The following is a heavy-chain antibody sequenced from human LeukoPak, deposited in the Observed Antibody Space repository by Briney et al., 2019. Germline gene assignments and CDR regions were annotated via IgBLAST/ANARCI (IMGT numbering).Heavy chain of an antibody. Sequence: GASVKVSCKASGYTLTGYYMDWVRQAPGQGLEWMGWINPNSGGTNYGQKFQGRVTMTRDTSISIVYMELSRLRSDDTAVYYCARGPSDSSGYHYEGDAFDIWGQGTVVTVSS. J-gene: IGHJ3*02. CDR3: ARGPSDSSGYHYEGDAFDI. CDR1: GYTLTGYY. V-gene: IGHV1-2*02. CDR2: INPNSGGT. D-gene: IGHD3-22*01.